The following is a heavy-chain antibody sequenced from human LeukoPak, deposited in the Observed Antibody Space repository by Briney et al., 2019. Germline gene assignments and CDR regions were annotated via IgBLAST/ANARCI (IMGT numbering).Heavy chain of an antibody. CDR2: INPNSGGT. Sequence: ASVRVSCNTPEYTFSGSFMHWVRQAPGQGLEWMGWINPNSGGTNYAQKFQGRVTMTRDTSISTAYMELSRLRSDDTAVYYCARPSGSYTKGAFDIWGQGTMVTVSS. J-gene: IGHJ3*02. V-gene: IGHV1-2*02. CDR1: EYTFSGSF. CDR3: ARPSGSYTKGAFDI. D-gene: IGHD1-26*01.